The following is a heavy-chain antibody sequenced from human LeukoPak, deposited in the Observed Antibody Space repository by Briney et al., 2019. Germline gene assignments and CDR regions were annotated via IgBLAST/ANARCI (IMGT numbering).Heavy chain of an antibody. V-gene: IGHV1-46*01. CDR2: INPSGGST. J-gene: IGHJ6*02. Sequence: ASVKVSFKASGYTFTSYYMNWVRQAPGQGLEWMGLINPSGGSTSYAQKFQGRVTMTRDTSTSTVYMELSSLRFEDTAVYYCARADYCGGDCYHPPPILLYGMDVWGQGTTVTVSS. D-gene: IGHD2-21*02. CDR3: ARADYCGGDCYHPPPILLYGMDV. CDR1: GYTFTSYY.